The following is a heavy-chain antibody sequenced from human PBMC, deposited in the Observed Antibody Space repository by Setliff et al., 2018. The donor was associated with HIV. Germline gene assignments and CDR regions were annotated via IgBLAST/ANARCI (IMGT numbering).Heavy chain of an antibody. Sequence: GESLRLSCAASGLTFSDHNMDWVRQAPGKGLEWVGRSTNKPDRYTTTYGASVKGRFIISRDESKNTLYLQMNSLKTEDTAVYYCTSLMTAVVYWGQGTMVTVSS. CDR2: STNKPDRYTT. D-gene: IGHD4-17*01. CDR1: GLTFSDHN. J-gene: IGHJ4*02. V-gene: IGHV3-72*01. CDR3: TSLMTAVVY.